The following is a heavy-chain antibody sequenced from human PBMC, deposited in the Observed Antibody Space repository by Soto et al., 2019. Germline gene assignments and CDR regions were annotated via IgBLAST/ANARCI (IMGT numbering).Heavy chain of an antibody. CDR3: AKAPTPGSATPSYYGTDV. D-gene: IGHD2-15*01. CDR2: IIPVLGVV. V-gene: IGHV1-69*02. Sequence: QVQLVQSGAEVKKPGSSVKVSCKASGGTFTSYIISWVRQAPGQGLEWMGRIIPVLGVVYYAQKFQGRVTITAATSTTTAYMDLSGLRSDDTAVYYCAKAPTPGSATPSYYGTDVWGQGTTVTVSS. J-gene: IGHJ6*02. CDR1: GGTFTSYI.